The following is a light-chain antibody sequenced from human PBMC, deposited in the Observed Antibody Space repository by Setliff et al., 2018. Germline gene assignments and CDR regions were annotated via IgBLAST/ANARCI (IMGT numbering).Light chain of an antibody. Sequence: QSVLTQSPSASGTPGQRITISCSGGTSNIGSNPVNWYQQLPGTAPKLLIYSNNQRPSGVPDRFSGPKSGTSASLAVSGLQSEDEADFYCEAWDDSLNGYVFGSGTKVTV. CDR2: SNN. V-gene: IGLV1-44*01. CDR1: TSNIGSNP. CDR3: EAWDDSLNGYV. J-gene: IGLJ1*01.